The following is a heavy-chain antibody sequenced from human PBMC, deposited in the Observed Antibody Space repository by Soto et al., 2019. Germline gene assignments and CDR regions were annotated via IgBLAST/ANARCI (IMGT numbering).Heavy chain of an antibody. CDR3: ARSPIRSYYYDSSGYRFDY. J-gene: IGHJ4*02. Sequence: GESLKISCKGSGYSFTSYWISWVRQMPGKGLEWMGRIDPSDSYTNYSPSFQGHVTISADKSISTAYLQWSSLKASDTAMYYCARSPIRSYYYDSSGYRFDYWGQGXLVTVSS. V-gene: IGHV5-10-1*01. CDR2: IDPSDSYT. CDR1: GYSFTSYW. D-gene: IGHD3-22*01.